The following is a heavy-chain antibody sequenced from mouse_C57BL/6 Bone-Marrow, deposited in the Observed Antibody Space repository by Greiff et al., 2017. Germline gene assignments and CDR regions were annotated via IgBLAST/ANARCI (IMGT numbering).Heavy chain of an antibody. CDR2: ISPNNGGT. CDR1: GYTFTDYN. V-gene: IGHV1-18*01. J-gene: IGHJ2*01. Sequence: EVQLQQSGPELVKPGASVKIPCKASGYTFTDYNMDWVKQSHGKSLEWIGDISPNNGGTIYNQKFKGKATLTVDKSSSTAYMTLHSLTSEDTAVDYGARREPYYDNSLFDDWGQGTTLTVSS. D-gene: IGHD2-10*01. CDR3: ARREPYYDNSLFDD.